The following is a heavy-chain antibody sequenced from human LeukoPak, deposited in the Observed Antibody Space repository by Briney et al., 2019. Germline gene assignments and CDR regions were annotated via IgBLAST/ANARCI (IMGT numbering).Heavy chain of an antibody. CDR3: ARTKEMASISYFDS. CDR1: GFTFSSYE. Sequence: GGSLRLSCAASGFTFSSYEMNWVRQAPGKGLEWVSYIDSSGSNIHYADSVKGRFTISRDNAKNSLYLQMNSLRAEDTAVYYCARTKEMASISYFDSWGQGALVTVSS. V-gene: IGHV3-48*03. J-gene: IGHJ4*02. CDR2: IDSSGSNI. D-gene: IGHD5-24*01.